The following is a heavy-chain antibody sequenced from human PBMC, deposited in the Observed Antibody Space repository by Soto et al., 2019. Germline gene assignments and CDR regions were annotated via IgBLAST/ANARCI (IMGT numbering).Heavy chain of an antibody. J-gene: IGHJ4*02. D-gene: IGHD5-18*01. Sequence: EVQLLESGGGLVQPGVSLRLSCGTSGFTFSDYAISWVRQAPGKGLEWVSGISGDGHSTYYAKSVKGRFTISRDNSKDTLYLQMSSLRDEDTAVYYCARGLSTAPVYWGQGTLVTVSS. CDR2: ISGDGHST. CDR1: GFTFSDYA. V-gene: IGHV3-23*01. CDR3: ARGLSTAPVY.